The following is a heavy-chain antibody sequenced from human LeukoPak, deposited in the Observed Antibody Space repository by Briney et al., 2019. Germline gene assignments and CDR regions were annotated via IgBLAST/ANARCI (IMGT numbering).Heavy chain of an antibody. V-gene: IGHV4-39*07. D-gene: IGHD3-22*01. Sequence: SETLSLTCTVSGGSISSNDSYWAWIRQPPGRGLEWIGSIYYNGSTSYNTSLKSRVTISVDTSKNQFSLKLSSVTAADTAVYYCARGRPPDYYDSSGYPHFDYWGQGTLVTVSS. CDR3: ARGRPPDYYDSSGYPHFDY. CDR2: IYYNGST. J-gene: IGHJ4*02. CDR1: GGSISSNDSY.